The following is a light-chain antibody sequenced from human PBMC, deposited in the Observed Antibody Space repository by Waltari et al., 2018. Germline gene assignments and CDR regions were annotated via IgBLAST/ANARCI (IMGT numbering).Light chain of an antibody. Sequence: SHVLTQPPSVSVAPGQTARITCGGTNIGSQRVHWYQQKPGQAPVLVSHDDTDRPSGIPGRFSGSNSGDMATLTISRGEAGDEADYFCQVWDSVSDQLSFGGGTKLTV. CDR2: DDT. V-gene: IGLV3-21*02. J-gene: IGLJ2*01. CDR1: NIGSQR. CDR3: QVWDSVSDQLS.